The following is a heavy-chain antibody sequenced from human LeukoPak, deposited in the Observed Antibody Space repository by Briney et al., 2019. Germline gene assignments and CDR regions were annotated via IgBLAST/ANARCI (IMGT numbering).Heavy chain of an antibody. V-gene: IGHV3-48*02. CDR1: GFTFRTNA. Sequence: GGPLRPSCAASGFTFRTNAISWVRKAPGKGLEWVSSISRISPLSSGDSGKGRFTISTDNAKISLYLQMNSLRDEDTAVYYCARDKRFWHGTEVADYWGQGTLVTVSS. CDR3: ARDKRFWHGTEVADY. J-gene: IGHJ4*02. CDR2: ISRISPL.